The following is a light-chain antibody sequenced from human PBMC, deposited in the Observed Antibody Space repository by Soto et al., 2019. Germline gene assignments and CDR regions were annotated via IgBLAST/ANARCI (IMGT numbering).Light chain of an antibody. V-gene: IGLV2-14*01. CDR2: NVS. CDR1: SSDVGGYDY. Sequence: SLISQPASVFGSRGQSITISCTGTSSDVGGYDYDSRYQQHQSKAPKLMIYNVSNRPSGVSNRSSSSKSSNTASLTSSGLQDDDEADYYGSSYTGSITLGDFGTGTNVTVL. J-gene: IGLJ1*01. CDR3: SSYTGSITLGD.